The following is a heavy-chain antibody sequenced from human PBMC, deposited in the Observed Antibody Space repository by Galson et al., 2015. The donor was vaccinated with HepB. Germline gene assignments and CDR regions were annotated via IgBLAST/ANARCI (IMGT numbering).Heavy chain of an antibody. J-gene: IGHJ5*02. CDR3: ARAGDCTNGVCSLWRNWFDP. CDR2: IIPIFGTA. CDR1: GGTFSSYA. V-gene: IGHV1-69*13. D-gene: IGHD2-8*01. Sequence: SVKVSCKASGGTFSSYAISRVRQAPGQGLEWMGGIIPIFGTANYAQKFQGRVTITADESTSTAYMELSSLRSEDTAVYYCARAGDCTNGVCSLWRNWFDPWGQGTLVTVSS.